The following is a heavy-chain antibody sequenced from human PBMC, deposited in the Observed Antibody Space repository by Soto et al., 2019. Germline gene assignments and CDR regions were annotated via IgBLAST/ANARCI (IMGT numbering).Heavy chain of an antibody. J-gene: IGHJ4*02. CDR1: GYSISSGYY. Sequence: SETLSLTCAVSGYSISSGYYWGWIRQPPGKGLEWIGSIYHSGSTYYNPSLKSRVSISVDTSKNQFSLRLSSVTAADTAMYYCARRYSSSWYGLDYWGQGTLVTVSS. CDR2: IYHSGST. CDR3: ARRYSSSWYGLDY. D-gene: IGHD6-13*01. V-gene: IGHV4-38-2*01.